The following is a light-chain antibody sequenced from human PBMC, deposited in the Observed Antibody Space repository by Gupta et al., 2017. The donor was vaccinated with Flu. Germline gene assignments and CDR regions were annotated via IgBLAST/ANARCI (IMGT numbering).Light chain of an antibody. CDR1: SSDIGGYNY. J-gene: IGLJ2*01. CDR3: SSYTNHNTLVL. V-gene: IGLV2-14*01. Sequence: QSALTQPASVSASPGQSITISCTGTSSDIGGYNYVSWYQQHPGKAPKLMMVEVSNRPSGVSTRVACSKSGKQDSRTLSVLKAEDEAEDDCSSYTNHNTLVLFGGGTKLTVL. CDR2: EVS.